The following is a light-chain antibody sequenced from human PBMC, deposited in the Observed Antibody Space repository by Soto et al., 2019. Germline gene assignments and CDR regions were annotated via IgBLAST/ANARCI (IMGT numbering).Light chain of an antibody. CDR2: GAS. V-gene: IGKV3-20*01. CDR3: QEYFQWPPGM. J-gene: IGKJ1*01. CDR1: QSVSSSY. Sequence: DIVLTQSPGTLSLSPGERAALSCRASQSVSSSYLAWYQQKPGQAPRLLIYGASNRATGIPDRFSGSGSGTDFTLTISRLEPEDFALYYCQEYFQWPPGMFGPGTKVDIK.